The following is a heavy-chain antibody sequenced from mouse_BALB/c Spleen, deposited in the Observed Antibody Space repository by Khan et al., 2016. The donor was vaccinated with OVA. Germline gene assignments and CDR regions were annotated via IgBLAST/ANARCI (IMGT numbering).Heavy chain of an antibody. CDR2: ISSGGHYT. D-gene: IGHD2-10*02. J-gene: IGHJ4*01. CDR1: GFTFSSYG. Sequence: DVQLVESGGDLVKPGGSLKLSCAASGFTFSSYGMSWVRQTPDKRLEWVATISSGGHYTYFPASVRGRFTISRDNAKNTLYLQMSSLKSEDTAMYHGARTSNTGKGDYYDMDDWGQGTSV. V-gene: IGHV5-6*01. CDR3: ARTSNTGKGDYYDMDD.